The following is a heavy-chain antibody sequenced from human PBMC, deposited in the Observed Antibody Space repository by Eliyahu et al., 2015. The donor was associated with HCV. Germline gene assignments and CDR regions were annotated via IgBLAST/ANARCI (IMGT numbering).Heavy chain of an antibody. V-gene: IGHV3-23*01. D-gene: IGHD3-16*01. Sequence: EVQLLESGGGLVQPGGSLRLSCAASGFTFSTYAXXWVRXXPGKGLEGVSAVATSGDGTHYADSVKGRFTISRDDSKNTLYLQMNSLRAEDTAVYYCAKPGPAHYTFGGVVLSGSRSYHFDSWGQGTLVTVSS. J-gene: IGHJ4*02. CDR2: VATSGDGT. CDR1: GFTFSTYA. CDR3: AKPGPAHYTFGGVVLSGSRSYHFDS.